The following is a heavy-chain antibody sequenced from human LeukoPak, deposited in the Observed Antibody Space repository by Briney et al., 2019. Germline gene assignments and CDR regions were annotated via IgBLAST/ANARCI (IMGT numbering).Heavy chain of an antibody. J-gene: IGHJ4*02. D-gene: IGHD5-24*01. CDR1: GFTFSSYS. CDR3: AREDGYNAWY. Sequence: GGYLRLSCAAFGFTFSSYSMTWVRQAPGKGLEWVSSISSSSSYIYYADSVKGRFTISRDNAKNSLYLQMTSLRAEDTAVYYCAREDGYNAWYSGQGTLVTVSS. CDR2: ISSSSSYI. V-gene: IGHV3-21*01.